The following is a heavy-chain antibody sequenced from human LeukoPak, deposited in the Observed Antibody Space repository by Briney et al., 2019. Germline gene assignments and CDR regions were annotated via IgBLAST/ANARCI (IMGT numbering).Heavy chain of an antibody. D-gene: IGHD2-15*01. Sequence: SVEVSCKASGGTFSSYAISWVRQAPGQGLEWMGGIIPIFGTANYAQKFQGRVTITADKSTSTAYMELSSLRSEDTAVYYCARDGGCSGGSCPFDYWGQGTLVTVSS. CDR1: GGTFSSYA. CDR3: ARDGGCSGGSCPFDY. J-gene: IGHJ4*02. CDR2: IIPIFGTA. V-gene: IGHV1-69*06.